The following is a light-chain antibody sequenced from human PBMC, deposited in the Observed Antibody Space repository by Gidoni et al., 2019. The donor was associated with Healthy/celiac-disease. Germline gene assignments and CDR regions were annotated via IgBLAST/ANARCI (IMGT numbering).Light chain of an antibody. Sequence: SYVLTQPPPVSVATGPTARITCGGNTIGSKSVHGYQQKPGPAPVLVFYDESDRPSGIPERFSGSNSGNTATLTISRVEAGDEADYYCQVWDSSSDHWVFGGGTKLTVL. CDR1: TIGSKS. CDR2: DES. CDR3: QVWDSSSDHWV. J-gene: IGLJ3*02. V-gene: IGLV3-21*02.